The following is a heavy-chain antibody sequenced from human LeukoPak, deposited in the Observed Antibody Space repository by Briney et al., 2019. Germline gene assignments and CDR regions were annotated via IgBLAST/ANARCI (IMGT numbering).Heavy chain of an antibody. J-gene: IGHJ6*03. CDR3: ATASGYYNYYYYMDV. Sequence: ASVKVSCKVSGYTLTELSMHWVRQTPGKGLEWMAGFDPEDDEAIYAQKFQGRVTMTEDTSTDTAYMELSSLRSEDTAVYYCATASGYYNYYYYMDVWGKGTTVTDS. D-gene: IGHD3-3*01. CDR1: GYTLTELS. V-gene: IGHV1-24*01. CDR2: FDPEDDEA.